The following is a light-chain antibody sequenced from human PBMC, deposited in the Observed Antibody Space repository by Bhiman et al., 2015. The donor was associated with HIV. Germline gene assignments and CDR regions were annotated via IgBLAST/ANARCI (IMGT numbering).Light chain of an antibody. Sequence: QSALTQPASVSGSPGQSITISCTGTSTDVGGNKYVSWYQQAPGKAPKLIIYDVSERPSGVSDRFSGSKSGNTASLTISGLQAEDEADYHCCSYAGGATWVFGGGTKLTVL. CDR2: DVS. CDR1: STDVGGNKY. CDR3: CSYAGGATWV. J-gene: IGLJ3*02. V-gene: IGLV2-14*01.